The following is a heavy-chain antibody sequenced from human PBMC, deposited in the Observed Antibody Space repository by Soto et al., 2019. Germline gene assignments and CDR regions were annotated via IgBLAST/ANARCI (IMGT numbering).Heavy chain of an antibody. CDR1: GDSISSGNKY. V-gene: IGHV4-30-4*01. D-gene: IGHD3-16*01. CDR3: ARVPSPFDYYYAMDV. CDR2: IFSSGTT. Sequence: NPSETLSFTCTVSGDSISSGNKYWSWIRQPPGKGLEWIGYIFSSGTTYYNPSLKGRLTMSLDASQNQFSLKLNSLTDADTAVYFCARVPSPFDYYYAMDVWGQGTTVTVSS. J-gene: IGHJ6*02.